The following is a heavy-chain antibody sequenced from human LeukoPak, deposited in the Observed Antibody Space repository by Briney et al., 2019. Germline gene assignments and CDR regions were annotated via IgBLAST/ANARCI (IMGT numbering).Heavy chain of an antibody. CDR2: IYYSGST. CDR1: GGSISSSSYY. V-gene: IGHV4-39*01. J-gene: IGHJ3*02. Sequence: PSETLSLTCTVSGGSISSSSYYWGWIRQPPGKGLEWIGSIYYSGSTYYNPSLKSRVTISVDTSKNQFSLKLSSVTAADTAVYYCARPETSTNYYDSSGYDDAFDIWGQGTVVTVSS. CDR3: ARPETSTNYYDSSGYDDAFDI. D-gene: IGHD3-22*01.